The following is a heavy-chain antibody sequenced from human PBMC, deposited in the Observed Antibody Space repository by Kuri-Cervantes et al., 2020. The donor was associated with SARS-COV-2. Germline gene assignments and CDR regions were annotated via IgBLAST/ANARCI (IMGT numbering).Heavy chain of an antibody. Sequence: GESLKISCSASGFTFSSYAMHWVRQAPGKGLEYVSAISSNGGGTYYADSVKGRFTISRDNSKNTLYLQMSSLRAEDTAVYYCVKSSYGGSSSWPDYWGQGTLVTVSS. CDR1: GFTFSSYA. CDR2: ISSNGGGT. CDR3: VKSSYGGSSSWPDY. D-gene: IGHD6-13*01. J-gene: IGHJ4*02. V-gene: IGHV3-64D*06.